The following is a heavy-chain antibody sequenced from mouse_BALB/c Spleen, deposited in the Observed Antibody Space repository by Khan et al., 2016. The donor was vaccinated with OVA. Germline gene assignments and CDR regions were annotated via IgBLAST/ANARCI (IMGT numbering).Heavy chain of an antibody. CDR3: ARDTTTTPY. J-gene: IGHJ3*01. V-gene: IGHV2-9*02. Sequence: QVQLQESGPGLVAPSHSLSITCTVSGFSLTSYGVHWVRQPPGKGLEWLGIIWAGGSTNYYSAPMPRLSISTDNSKCHVFLRKNGLQADGAGMYCCARDTTTTPYWGKGTLVTV. CDR2: IWAGGST. D-gene: IGHD1-1*01. CDR1: GFSLTSYG.